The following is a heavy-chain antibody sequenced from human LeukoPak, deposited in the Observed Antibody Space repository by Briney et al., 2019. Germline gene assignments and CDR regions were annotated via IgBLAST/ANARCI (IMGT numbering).Heavy chain of an antibody. V-gene: IGHV1-46*01. CDR2: IYPRDGST. Sequence: GASVKVSCKASGYTFTSYGISWVRQAPGQGLEWMGMIYPRDGSTSYAQKFQGRVTVTRDTSTSTVHMELSGLRSEDTAEYYCARDQEGFDYWGQGTLVTVSS. CDR3: ARDQEGFDY. J-gene: IGHJ4*02. CDR1: GYTFTSYG.